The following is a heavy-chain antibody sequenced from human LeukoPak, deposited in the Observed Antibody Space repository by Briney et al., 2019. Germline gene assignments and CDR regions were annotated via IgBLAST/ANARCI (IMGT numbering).Heavy chain of an antibody. CDR3: AKDPIFSGSYGVFDY. Sequence: GGSLRLSCAASGFTFSSYAMSWVRQAPGKGLEWVSTIIDSGNSIYYADSAEGRFTISRDNSKNTLYLQMNSLRAGDTAVYYCAKDPIFSGSYGVFDYWGLGTLVTVSS. CDR2: IIDSGNSI. CDR1: GFTFSSYA. V-gene: IGHV3-23*01. J-gene: IGHJ4*02. D-gene: IGHD1-26*01.